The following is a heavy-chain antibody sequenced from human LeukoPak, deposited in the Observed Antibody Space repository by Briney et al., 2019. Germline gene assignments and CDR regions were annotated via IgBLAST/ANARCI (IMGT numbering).Heavy chain of an antibody. J-gene: IGHJ4*02. Sequence: GGSLRLSCAASGFTVSRNYMSWVRQAPGKGLELFSYISSSSSTTYCADSVMGQFTISRDNAKKSLYLQMNGLRADDTAVYYCARDWGSEGSTTVTNFDYWGQGTLVTVSS. V-gene: IGHV3-48*01. CDR1: GFTVSRNY. CDR3: ARDWGSEGSTTVTNFDY. CDR2: ISSSSSTT. D-gene: IGHD4-17*01.